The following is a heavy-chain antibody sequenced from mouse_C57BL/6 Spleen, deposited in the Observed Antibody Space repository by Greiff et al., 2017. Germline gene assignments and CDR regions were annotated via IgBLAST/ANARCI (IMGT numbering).Heavy chain of an antibody. V-gene: IGHV1-53*01. CDR2: INPSNGGT. J-gene: IGHJ4*01. CDR1: GYTFTSYW. CDR3: ARCQYYYAMDY. Sequence: QVQLQQPGTELVKPGASVKLSCKASGYTFTSYWMHWVKQRPGQGLEWIGNINPSNGGTNYNEKFKGKATLTADKSSSTAYMELRSLTSEDSAVYFCARCQYYYAMDYWGQGTSVTVSS.